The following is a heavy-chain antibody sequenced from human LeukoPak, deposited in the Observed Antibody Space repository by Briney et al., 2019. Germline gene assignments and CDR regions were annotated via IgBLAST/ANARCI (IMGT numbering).Heavy chain of an antibody. J-gene: IGHJ4*02. CDR1: LFTFSDYY. D-gene: IGHD2-15*01. V-gene: IGHV3-11*04. Sequence: KPRGSLRLSSAPPLFTFSDYYMSWIRQAPGKGLEWVSYISNTGSTISYAVSVRGRFTISRDNAKNSLYLQMNSLRAEDTAPYYCARTPGDYDDYWGQGTLVTVSS. CDR3: ARTPGDYDDY. CDR2: ISNTGSTI.